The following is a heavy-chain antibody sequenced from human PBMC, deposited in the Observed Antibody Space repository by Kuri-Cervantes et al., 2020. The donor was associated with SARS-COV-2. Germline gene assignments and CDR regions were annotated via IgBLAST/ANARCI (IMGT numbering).Heavy chain of an antibody. Sequence: SETLSLTCAVSGYSISGGYYWGWIRQPPGKGLEWIGSIYYSGSTYYNPSLKSRVTISVDTSKNRFSLKLSSVTAADTAVYYCASYHQLLPRRSFDYWGQGTLVTVSS. D-gene: IGHD2-2*01. J-gene: IGHJ4*02. V-gene: IGHV4-38-2*01. CDR1: GYSISGGYY. CDR2: IYYSGST. CDR3: ASYHQLLPRRSFDY.